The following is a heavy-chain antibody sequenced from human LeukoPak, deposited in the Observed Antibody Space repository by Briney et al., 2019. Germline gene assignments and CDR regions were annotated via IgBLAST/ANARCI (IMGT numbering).Heavy chain of an antibody. Sequence: ASVTVSFKASGYTFTSYYMHWVRQSPGQGLEWMGRINPSGGSTSYAQKFQGRVTMTRDTSTSTVYMELSSLRSEDTAVHYCAREPPYSSSFDYWGRGTLVTVSS. CDR3: AREPPYSSSFDY. CDR2: INPSGGST. V-gene: IGHV1-46*01. CDR1: GYTFTSYY. J-gene: IGHJ4*02. D-gene: IGHD6-13*01.